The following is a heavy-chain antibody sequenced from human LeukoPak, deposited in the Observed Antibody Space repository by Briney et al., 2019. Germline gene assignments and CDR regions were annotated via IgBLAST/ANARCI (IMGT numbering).Heavy chain of an antibody. J-gene: IGHJ1*01. CDR1: GYTFTGYY. Sequence: GASVKVSCKSSGYTFTGYYMHWVRQAPGQGLEWMGWINPNSGGTNYAQKFQGRVTMTRDTSISTAYMELSRLRSDDTAVYYCARETMVYYDSSGYSLQHWGQGTLVTVSS. CDR2: INPNSGGT. CDR3: ARETMVYYDSSGYSLQH. V-gene: IGHV1-2*02. D-gene: IGHD3-22*01.